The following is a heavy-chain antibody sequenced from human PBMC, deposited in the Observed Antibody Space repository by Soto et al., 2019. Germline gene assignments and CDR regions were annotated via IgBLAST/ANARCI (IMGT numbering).Heavy chain of an antibody. CDR3: AVHGDYDAFNF. CDR2: MGPDGSST. V-gene: IGHV3-74*01. CDR1: GISFSRYW. D-gene: IGHD4-17*01. J-gene: IGHJ3*01. Sequence: EVQVVESGGGLVQPGGSLRLSCAASGISFSRYWTHWVRQAPGKGLEWVSRMGPDGSSTSYADSVKGRFSISRDDAKYPLSLQVNSLRADDTAVYYCAVHGDYDAFNFWGQGTLVTVSS.